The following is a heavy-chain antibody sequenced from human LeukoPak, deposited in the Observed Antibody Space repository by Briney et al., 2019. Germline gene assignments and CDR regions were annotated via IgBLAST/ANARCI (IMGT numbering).Heavy chain of an antibody. CDR1: GYTFSDYP. J-gene: IGHJ4*02. D-gene: IGHD5-12*01. CDR3: ASSRGYDVGGYFDY. CDR2: INTGNGDT. V-gene: IGHV1-3*04. Sequence: ASVKVSCKASGYTFSDYPMHWVRQAPGQRLEWMGWINTGNGDTKYSQQFQGRVTITRDTSASTAYMELSSLTSEDTAMYYCASSRGYDVGGYFDYWGQGTLVTVSS.